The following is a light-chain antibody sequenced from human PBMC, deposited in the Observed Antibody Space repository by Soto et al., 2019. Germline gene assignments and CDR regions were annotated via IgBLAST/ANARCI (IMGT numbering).Light chain of an antibody. J-gene: IGKJ4*01. CDR2: DAS. CDR3: QQRGNWPLT. Sequence: DIVLTQSPATLSLSPGERATLSCRASQSISRFVAWYQQKPGQSPRLLIYDASKRATGIPARFSGSGSGTDFTLTISSLEPEDFAVYYCQQRGNWPLTFGEGTKVDIK. CDR1: QSISRF. V-gene: IGKV3-11*01.